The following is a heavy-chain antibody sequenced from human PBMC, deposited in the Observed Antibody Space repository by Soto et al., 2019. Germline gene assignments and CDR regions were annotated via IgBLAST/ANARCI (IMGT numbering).Heavy chain of an antibody. CDR3: ARAWELPYYFDY. CDR2: IIPIFGTA. J-gene: IGHJ4*02. V-gene: IGHV1-69*13. CDR1: GGPSSSYA. D-gene: IGHD1-26*01. Sequence: ASVKVSSVASGGPSSSYAKCWARLAPGQGLEWMGGIIPIFGTANYAQKFQGRVTITADESTSTAYMELSSLRSEDTAVYYCARAWELPYYFDYWGQGTLVTVSS.